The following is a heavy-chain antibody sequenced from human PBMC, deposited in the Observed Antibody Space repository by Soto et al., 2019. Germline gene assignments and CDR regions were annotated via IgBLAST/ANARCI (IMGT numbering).Heavy chain of an antibody. CDR1: GFTFEDYS. CDR2: ISSNSYTI. J-gene: IGHJ2*01. V-gene: IGHV3-9*01. Sequence: GGSLRLSCVASGFTFEDYSMHWIRQVPGKGLEWVSGISSNSYTIRHADSVQGRFTISRDNAKNSLYLQMNSLRPDDSALYYCAKSHVGMVIWPTWFFDLWGRGTLVTVSS. D-gene: IGHD1-26*01. CDR3: AKSHVGMVIWPTWFFDL.